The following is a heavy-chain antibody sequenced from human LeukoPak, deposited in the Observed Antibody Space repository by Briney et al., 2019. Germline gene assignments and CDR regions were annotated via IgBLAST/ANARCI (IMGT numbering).Heavy chain of an antibody. CDR1: GGSISSSSYY. CDR2: IYYSGST. Sequence: PSETLSLTCTVSGGSISSSSYYWGWIRQPPGKGLEWIGSIYYSGSTHYNPSLKSRVTISVDTSKNQFSLKLSSVTAADTAVYYCAGTYYYDSSGYWNDAFDIWGQGTMVTVSS. V-gene: IGHV4-39*01. D-gene: IGHD3-22*01. CDR3: AGTYYYDSSGYWNDAFDI. J-gene: IGHJ3*02.